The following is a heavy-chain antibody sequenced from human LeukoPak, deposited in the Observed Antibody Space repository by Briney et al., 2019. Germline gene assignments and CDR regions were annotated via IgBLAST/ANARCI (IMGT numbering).Heavy chain of an antibody. D-gene: IGHD3-16*01. Sequence: GGSLRLSCAASGFTFSSYAMSWVRQAPGKGLEWVSTISGSGGATYYADSVKGRFTISRDNSKNTLYLQMNSLRAEDTAVYYCARGGKEVGGVVYYYYYMDVWGKGTTVTISS. CDR2: ISGSGGAT. CDR1: GFTFSSYA. V-gene: IGHV3-23*01. CDR3: ARGGKEVGGVVYYYYYMDV. J-gene: IGHJ6*03.